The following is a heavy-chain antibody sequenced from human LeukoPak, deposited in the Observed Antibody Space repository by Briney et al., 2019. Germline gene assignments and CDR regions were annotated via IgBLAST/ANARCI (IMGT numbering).Heavy chain of an antibody. CDR1: GGTFSSYA. Sequence: SVKLSCKASGGTFSSYAIRWVRQAPGQGLVWMGRILPILGLANYAQKFQGRVTITADKSTSIAYMELSSLGSEDTAVYYCARASLTGPSYYYYGMDVWGQGTTVTVSS. CDR2: ILPILGLA. V-gene: IGHV1-69*04. CDR3: ARASLTGPSYYYYGMDV. J-gene: IGHJ6*02. D-gene: IGHD3-9*01.